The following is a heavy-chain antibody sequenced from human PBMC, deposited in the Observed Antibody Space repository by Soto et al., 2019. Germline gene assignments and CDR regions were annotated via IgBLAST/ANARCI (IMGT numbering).Heavy chain of an antibody. CDR1: GYTFTSYY. V-gene: IGHV1-46*01. J-gene: IGHJ6*03. Sequence: ASVKVSCKASGYTFTSYYMHWVRQAPGQGLEWMGIINPSGCSTSYAQKFQGRVTMTRDTSTSTVYMELSSLRSEDTAVYYCARDRRVHDRYYYYYYMDVWGKGTTVTVSS. CDR3: ARDRRVHDRYYYYYYMDV. D-gene: IGHD1-1*01. CDR2: INPSGCST.